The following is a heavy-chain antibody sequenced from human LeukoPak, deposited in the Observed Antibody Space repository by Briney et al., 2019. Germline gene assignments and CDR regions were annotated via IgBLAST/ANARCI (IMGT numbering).Heavy chain of an antibody. V-gene: IGHV1-46*01. J-gene: IGHJ4*02. CDR3: ASSLAVAGPRDY. CDR2: INPSGGST. Sequence: ASVKVSCKASGYTFTSYYMHWARQAPGQGLEXMGIINPSGGSTSYAQKFQGRVTMTRDTSTSTVYMELSSPRSEDTAVYYCASSLAVAGPRDYWGQGTLVTVSS. D-gene: IGHD6-19*01. CDR1: GYTFTSYY.